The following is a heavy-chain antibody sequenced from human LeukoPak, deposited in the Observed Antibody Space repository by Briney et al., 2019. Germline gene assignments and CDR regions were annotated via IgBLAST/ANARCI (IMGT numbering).Heavy chain of an antibody. J-gene: IGHJ4*02. D-gene: IGHD5-18*01. CDR1: GGTFSSYA. CDR3: ARGGIQLWDEFDY. V-gene: IGHV1-69*05. CDR2: IIPIVGTA. Sequence: ASVKVSCKASGGTFSSYAISWVRQAPGQGLEWMGGIIPIVGTANYAQKFQGRVTITTDESTSTAYMELSSLRSEDTAVYYCARGGIQLWDEFDYWGQATLVTVSS.